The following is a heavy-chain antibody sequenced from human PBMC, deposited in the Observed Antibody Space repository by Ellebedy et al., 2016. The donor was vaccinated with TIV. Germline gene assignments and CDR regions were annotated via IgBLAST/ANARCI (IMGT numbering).Heavy chain of an antibody. CDR1: GFSFSGYG. CDR3: AKQWGTAYSLEYFQH. D-gene: IGHD3-9*01. CDR2: ISYDGSNK. J-gene: IGHJ1*01. V-gene: IGHV3-30*18. Sequence: GESLKISXAASGFSFSGYGMHWVRQAPGKGLEWLTVISYDGSNKYYADSVKGRFTVSRDNSKNTLYLQMNSLRTEDTAVYYCAKQWGTAYSLEYFQHWGQGTLVTVSS.